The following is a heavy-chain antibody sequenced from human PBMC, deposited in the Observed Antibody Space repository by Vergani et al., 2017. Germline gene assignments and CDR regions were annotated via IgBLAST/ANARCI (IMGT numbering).Heavy chain of an antibody. Sequence: QVQLQESGPGLVKPSETLSLTCTVSGGSISSYYWSWIRQPPGKGLEWIGYIYYSGSTNYNPSLKSRVTISVDTSKNQFSLKLSSVTAADTAVYYCARGMVVTATLDYWGQGTRVTVSS. CDR3: ARGMVVTATLDY. D-gene: IGHD2-21*02. V-gene: IGHV4-59*01. CDR1: GGSISSYY. CDR2: IYYSGST. J-gene: IGHJ4*02.